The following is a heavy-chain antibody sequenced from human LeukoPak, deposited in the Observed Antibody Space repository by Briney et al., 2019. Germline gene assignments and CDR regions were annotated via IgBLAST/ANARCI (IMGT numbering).Heavy chain of an antibody. D-gene: IGHD2-15*01. Sequence: SETLSLTCTVSGGSITSSSYYWGWIRQSPGKGLEWIGSIYYSGYTYYNPSLKSRVTISVDTSKNEFSLKLSSVTAADTAVYYCARGDLGYCSGGSCYWHNWGQGTLVTVSS. J-gene: IGHJ4*02. CDR3: ARGDLGYCSGGSCYWHN. V-gene: IGHV4-39*07. CDR2: IYYSGYT. CDR1: GGSITSSSYY.